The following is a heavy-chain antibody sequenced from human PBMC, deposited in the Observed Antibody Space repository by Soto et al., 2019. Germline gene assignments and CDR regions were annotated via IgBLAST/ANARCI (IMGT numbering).Heavy chain of an antibody. CDR1: GGSFNNYA. D-gene: IGHD1-26*01. CDR2: IIPVFGTP. J-gene: IGHJ4*02. V-gene: IGHV1-69*01. Sequence: QVQLVQSGAEVKKPGSSGKVSCKASGGSFNNYAISRVRQAPGQGLEWMGGIIPVFGTPNYAQKFQGRLTIIAGEYTTTAYMELSSLRSEDTALYYCATRSSGSFHSDYWGQGTLVSVSS. CDR3: ATRSSGSFHSDY.